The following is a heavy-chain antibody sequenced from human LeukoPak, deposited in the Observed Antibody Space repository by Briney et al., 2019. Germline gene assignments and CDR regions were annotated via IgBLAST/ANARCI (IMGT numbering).Heavy chain of an antibody. CDR3: AADYGSGSYRFDY. J-gene: IGHJ4*02. CDR2: IYKSGTT. Sequence: SETLSLTCVVSGGSISSGAYSWSWLRQPPGQGLEWVGYIYKSGTTTYNPSLKSRRTMSLDRSRNQFSLRLSSVTAADTAVYYCAADYGSGSYRFDYWGQGTLVTVSS. CDR1: GGSISSGAYS. V-gene: IGHV4-30-2*01. D-gene: IGHD3-10*01.